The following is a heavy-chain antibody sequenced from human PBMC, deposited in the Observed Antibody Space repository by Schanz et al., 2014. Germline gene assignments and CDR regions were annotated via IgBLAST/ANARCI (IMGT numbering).Heavy chain of an antibody. J-gene: IGHJ4*02. CDR3: AREMDTAIGDY. CDR1: GFTFRSHG. CDR2: ISYDGNNK. D-gene: IGHD5-18*01. Sequence: QVQLVESGGGVVQPGRSLRLSCAASGFTFRSHGMHWVRQAPGKGLEWVALISYDGNNKFYTDSVKGRFTISRDTFRNTLYLQTDTLTPEDTAVYFCAREMDTAIGDYWGQGTLVTVSS. V-gene: IGHV3-30*03.